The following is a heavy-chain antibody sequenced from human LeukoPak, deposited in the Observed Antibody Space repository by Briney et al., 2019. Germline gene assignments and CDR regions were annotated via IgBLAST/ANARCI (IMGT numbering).Heavy chain of an antibody. V-gene: IGHV4-34*01. J-gene: IGHJ4*02. CDR1: GGSFSLYH. D-gene: IGHD6-25*01. CDR3: ATDSQSSVYYF. CDR2: VNRWGST. Sequence: SETLSLTCAVYGGSFSLYHWSWIRQSPGKGLEWIGEVNRWGSTNYNPSLESRVTITVDRSKNQFSLNLRSLTAADTAVYYCATDSQSSVYYFWGQGALVTVSS.